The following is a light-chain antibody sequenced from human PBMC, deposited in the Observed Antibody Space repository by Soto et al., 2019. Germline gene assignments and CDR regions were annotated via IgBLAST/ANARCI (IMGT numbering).Light chain of an antibody. V-gene: IGLV2-14*01. CDR3: SSYTSSITHVV. CDR2: EVS. CDR1: SSDVGGYNY. J-gene: IGLJ2*01. Sequence: QSALTQPASVSGSPGQSITISCTGTSSDVGGYNYVSWYQHHPGKAPKLMIYEVSHRPSGVSNRFSGSKSGNTASLTISGLQAEDEASYYCSSYTSSITHVVFGGGTKVTVL.